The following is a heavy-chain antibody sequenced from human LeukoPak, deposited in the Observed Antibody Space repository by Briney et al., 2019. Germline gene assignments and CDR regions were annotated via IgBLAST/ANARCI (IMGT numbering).Heavy chain of an antibody. CDR1: GGTFSSYA. V-gene: IGHV1-69*05. D-gene: IGHD2-8*01. CDR3: ARGVMSFDYYYYYMDV. Sequence: SVKVSCKASGGTFSSYAISWVRQAPGQGLEWMGGIIPIFGTANYAQKFQGRVTITTDESTSTAYMEPSSLRSEDTAVYYCARGVMSFDYYYYYMDVWGKGTTVTVSS. J-gene: IGHJ6*03. CDR2: IIPIFGTA.